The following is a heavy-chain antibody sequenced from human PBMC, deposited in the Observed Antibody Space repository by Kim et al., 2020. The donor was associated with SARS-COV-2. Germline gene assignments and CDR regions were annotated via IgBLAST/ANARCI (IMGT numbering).Heavy chain of an antibody. J-gene: IGHJ4*02. D-gene: IGHD6-19*01. V-gene: IGHV4-4*02. Sequence: PSLKGPVTISVDKSKNQFSLKLSSVTAADTAVYYCARGVYSSGWYVYFDYWGQGTLVTVSS. CDR3: ARGVYSSGWYVYFDY.